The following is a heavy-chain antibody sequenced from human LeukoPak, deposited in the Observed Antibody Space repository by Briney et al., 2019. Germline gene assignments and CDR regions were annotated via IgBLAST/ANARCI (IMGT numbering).Heavy chain of an antibody. V-gene: IGHV1-8*03. CDR1: GYTFTSYG. Sequence: ASVKVSCKASGYTFTSYGISWVRQATGQGLEWMGWMNPNSGNTGYAQKFQGRVTITRNTSISTAYMELSSLRSEDTAVYYCARGGHIAAGDYWGQGTLVTVSS. J-gene: IGHJ4*02. CDR3: ARGGHIAAGDY. CDR2: MNPNSGNT. D-gene: IGHD6-6*01.